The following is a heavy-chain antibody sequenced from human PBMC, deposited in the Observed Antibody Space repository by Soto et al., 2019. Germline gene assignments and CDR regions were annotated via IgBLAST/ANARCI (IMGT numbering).Heavy chain of an antibody. V-gene: IGHV1-58*01. Sequence: SVKVSCKASGYTFTSSAVQWVRQARGQRLEWIGWIVVGSGNTNYAQKFQERVTITRDMSTSTAYMELSSLRSEDTAVYFCAAVPGIAAAGSMEFDYWGQGTLVTVSS. CDR1: GYTFTSSA. CDR2: IVVGSGNT. CDR3: AAVPGIAAAGSMEFDY. J-gene: IGHJ4*02. D-gene: IGHD6-13*01.